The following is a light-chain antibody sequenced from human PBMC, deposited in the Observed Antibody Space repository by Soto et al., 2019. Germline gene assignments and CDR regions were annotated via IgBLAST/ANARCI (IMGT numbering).Light chain of an antibody. Sequence: DIQMTQSPSTLSASVGDRVTITCRASQSISRWLAWYQQKPGKAPHLLIYDGSSLDSGVPARFSGGGSGTELTLTISSLQPDDFATYYCQQYKTSWTFGQGTKVDIK. V-gene: IGKV1-5*01. J-gene: IGKJ1*01. CDR1: QSISRW. CDR2: DGS. CDR3: QQYKTSWT.